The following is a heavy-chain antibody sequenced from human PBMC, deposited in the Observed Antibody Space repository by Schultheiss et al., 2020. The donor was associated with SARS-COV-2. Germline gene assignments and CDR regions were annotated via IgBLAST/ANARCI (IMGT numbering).Heavy chain of an antibody. V-gene: IGHV4-34*01. D-gene: IGHD5-24*01. Sequence: LSLTCTVSGGSISSYYWSWIRQPPGKGLEWIGEINHSGSTNYNPSLKSRVTISVDTSKNQFSLKLSSVTAADTAVYYCARVGVEMAAPFDYWGQGTLVTVSS. CDR2: INHSGST. CDR3: ARVGVEMAAPFDY. J-gene: IGHJ4*02. CDR1: GGSISSYY.